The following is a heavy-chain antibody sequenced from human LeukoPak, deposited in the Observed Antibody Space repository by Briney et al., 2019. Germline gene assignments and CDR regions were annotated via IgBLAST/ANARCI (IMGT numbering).Heavy chain of an antibody. D-gene: IGHD1-26*01. CDR1: GGSISSSSYY. CDR3: ARQEEVGATSFDY. Sequence: ASGTLSLTCTVSGGSISSSSYYWGWIRQPPGKGLEWIGSIYYSGSTYYNPSLKSRVTISVDTSKDQFSLKLSSVTAADTAVYYCARQEEVGATSFDYWGQGTLVTVSS. V-gene: IGHV4-39*01. CDR2: IYYSGST. J-gene: IGHJ4*02.